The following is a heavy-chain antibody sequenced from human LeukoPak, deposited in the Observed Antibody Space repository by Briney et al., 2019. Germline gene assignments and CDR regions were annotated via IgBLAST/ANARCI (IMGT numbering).Heavy chain of an antibody. J-gene: IGHJ4*02. V-gene: IGHV3-30-3*01. CDR1: GFTFSSYA. D-gene: IGHD1-26*01. CDR3: AREGGSYYMFDY. CDR2: ISYDGSNK. Sequence: PGGSLRLSCAASGFTFSSYAMHWVRQAPGKGLEWVAVISYDGSNKYYADSVKGRFTISRDNSKNTLYLQMNSLRAEDTAVYYCAREGGSYYMFDYWGQGTLVTVSS.